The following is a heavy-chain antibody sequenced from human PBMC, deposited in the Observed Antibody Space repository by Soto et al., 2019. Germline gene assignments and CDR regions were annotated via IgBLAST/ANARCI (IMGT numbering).Heavy chain of an antibody. CDR3: ARGPFRPSAMDV. V-gene: IGHV1-69*10. CDR1: GDNFKKNV. CDR2: TIPALGKT. Sequence: SVKVSCKTSGDNFKKNVFTCVLQAPGQGLEWMGGTIPALGKTHYIEKFQGRVTITVDDATRTVYMEVRDLTSEDTAIYYCARGPFRPSAMDVWGQGTTVTVSS. J-gene: IGHJ6*02. D-gene: IGHD3-10*01.